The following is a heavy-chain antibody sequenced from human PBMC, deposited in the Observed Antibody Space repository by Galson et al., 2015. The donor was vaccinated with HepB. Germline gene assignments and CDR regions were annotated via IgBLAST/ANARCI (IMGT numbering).Heavy chain of an antibody. CDR3: AKGTYSSGTSLG. CDR1: GFTFRSHG. J-gene: IGHJ4*02. D-gene: IGHD6-19*01. Sequence: SMRLSCPASGFTFRSHGMDWVRQAPGKGLEWVAVISYDGSNKYYADSVKGRFTISRDNSKNTLHLQMNSLRAEDTAVYYCAKGTYSSGTSLGWGQGTLVTVSS. V-gene: IGHV3-30*18. CDR2: ISYDGSNK.